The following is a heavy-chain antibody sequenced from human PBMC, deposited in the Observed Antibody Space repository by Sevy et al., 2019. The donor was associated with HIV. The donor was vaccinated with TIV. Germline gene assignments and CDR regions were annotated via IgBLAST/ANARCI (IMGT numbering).Heavy chain of an antibody. CDR3: ARGKSGYGYALNY. V-gene: IGHV3-30*02. D-gene: IGHD5-18*01. CDR1: GFTFSTYD. CDR2: IRYDGSNK. J-gene: IGHJ4*02. Sequence: GGSLRLSCAASGFTFSTYDMHWVRQAPGKGLEWVAYIRYDGSNKYYGDSVRGRFTISRDNSKSTLYLHMSSLRAEDTAVYYCARGKSGYGYALNYWGQGTLVTVSS.